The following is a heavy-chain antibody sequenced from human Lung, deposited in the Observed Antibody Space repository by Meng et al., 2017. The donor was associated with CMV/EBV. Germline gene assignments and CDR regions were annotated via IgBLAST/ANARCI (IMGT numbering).Heavy chain of an antibody. V-gene: IGHV4-39*01. CDR3: ARAWYYDFLAEKGNNWFDP. J-gene: IGHJ5*02. CDR2: IFYSGTT. CDR1: GDSISSSDYY. Sequence: SETLSLTCTVSGDSISSSDYYWVWIRQSPRKGLEWIGSIFYSGTTYYNSSLRSRVTISVDTSKNQFSLRLSSVTAADTAVYYCARAWYYDFLAEKGNNWFDPWGQGXLVTVSS. D-gene: IGHD3-3*01.